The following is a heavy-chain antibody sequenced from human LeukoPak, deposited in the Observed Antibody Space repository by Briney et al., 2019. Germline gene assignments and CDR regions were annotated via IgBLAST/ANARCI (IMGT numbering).Heavy chain of an antibody. CDR3: ARADNWQSGGA. CDR2: INSDGSYT. CDR1: GFSFSNYW. V-gene: IGHV3-74*01. D-gene: IGHD1-1*01. Sequence: PGGSLRLSCVASGFSFSNYWMYWGRQAPGKGLVWVSRINSDGSYTDYADSAKGRFTISRDNAKDTLYLQMNSLRADDTVVYYCARADNWQSGGAWGQGTLVTVSS. J-gene: IGHJ5*02.